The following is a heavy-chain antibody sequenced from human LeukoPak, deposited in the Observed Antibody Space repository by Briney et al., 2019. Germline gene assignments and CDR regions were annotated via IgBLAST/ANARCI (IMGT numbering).Heavy chain of an antibody. D-gene: IGHD1-14*01. CDR1: GFTVSSIY. CDR2: IYSGGGT. J-gene: IGHJ4*02. CDR3: ARVYTGGTPTRGDY. V-gene: IGHV3-66*01. Sequence: PGGSLRLSCAASGFTVSSIYMSWVRQAPGKGLEWVSVIYSGGGTNYADSVRGRFTISRDNSKNTLYLQMSSLRAEDTAVYFCARVYTGGTPTRGDYWGQGTLVTVSS.